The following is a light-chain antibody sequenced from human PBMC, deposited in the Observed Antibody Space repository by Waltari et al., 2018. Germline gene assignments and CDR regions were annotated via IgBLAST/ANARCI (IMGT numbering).Light chain of an antibody. CDR2: AAS. J-gene: IGKJ2*03. Sequence: DIHMTPSPPSLSASIGDTVTITCRASENIGSYLNWYQQKSGEVPRLLIYAASTLQSGVPPRFSGSRSGTDFTFTISSLQPEDCAVYYCQHSFETPYSFGQGTKVEIK. CDR3: QHSFETPYS. V-gene: IGKV1-39*01. CDR1: ENIGSY.